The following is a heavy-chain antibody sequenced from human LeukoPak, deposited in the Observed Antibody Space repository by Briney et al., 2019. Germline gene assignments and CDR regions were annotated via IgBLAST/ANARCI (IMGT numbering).Heavy chain of an antibody. J-gene: IGHJ4*02. Sequence: PGGSLRLSCVASGFTFGLYWMSWVRQTPGKGLEWVANINQDGNNKYYVDSVEGRFTISRDNAKNSLYLQMNSLRVEDTAIYYCARDGDTSGYSDWGQGTLVTVSS. D-gene: IGHD3-22*01. V-gene: IGHV3-7*01. CDR2: INQDGNNK. CDR3: ARDGDTSGYSD. CDR1: GFTFGLYW.